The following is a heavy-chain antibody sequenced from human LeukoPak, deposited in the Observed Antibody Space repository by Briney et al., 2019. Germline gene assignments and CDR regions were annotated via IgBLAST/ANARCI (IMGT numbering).Heavy chain of an antibody. CDR1: GYSISTGYY. V-gene: IGHV4-38-2*02. Sequence: PSETLSLTCTVSGYSISTGYYWGWIRQPPGKGLEWIGSMYHSGSTYYNPSLKSRVTMSVDTSKKQFSLKLSSVTAADTAIYYCARVNCSGGSCYSNRGAFDIWGQGTMVTVSS. CDR2: MYHSGST. CDR3: ARVNCSGGSCYSNRGAFDI. J-gene: IGHJ3*02. D-gene: IGHD2-15*01.